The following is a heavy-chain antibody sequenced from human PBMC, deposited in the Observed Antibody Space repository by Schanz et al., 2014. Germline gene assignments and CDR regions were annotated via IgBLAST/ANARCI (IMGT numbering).Heavy chain of an antibody. V-gene: IGHV3-74*02. CDR1: GFTFSNYW. D-gene: IGHD3-10*01. CDR3: ARGGSNREFYTVMDV. Sequence: EVQLVESGGGLVQPGGSLRLSCAASGFTFSNYWIHWVRQAPGKGLVWVSRIDADGNSTSYADSVKGRFTISRDSLHMNDVIGGDTAVYYCARGGSNREFYTVMDVWGRGTTVTVS. J-gene: IGHJ6*02. CDR2: IDADGNST.